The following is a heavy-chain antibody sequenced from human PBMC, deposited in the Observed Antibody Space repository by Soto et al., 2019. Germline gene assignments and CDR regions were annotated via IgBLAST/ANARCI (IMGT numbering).Heavy chain of an antibody. CDR3: ARDSTGSGLDYGMDV. CDR2: ISSDSIYT. J-gene: IGHJ6*02. D-gene: IGHD3-10*01. V-gene: IGHV3-11*06. CDR1: GFTFNDHY. Sequence: QVQLVESGGGLVKPGGSLRLSCAASGFTFNDHYMTWIRQAPGKGLEWVLFISSDSIYTNSADSVKGRFTISRDNAKNLLYLQMSSLRVEDTAVYYCARDSTGSGLDYGMDVWGQGTTVAVSS.